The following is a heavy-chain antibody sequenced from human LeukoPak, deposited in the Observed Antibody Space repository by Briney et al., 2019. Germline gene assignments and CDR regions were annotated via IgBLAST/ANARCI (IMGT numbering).Heavy chain of an antibody. J-gene: IGHJ6*03. CDR2: INHSGSP. Sequence: SETLSLTCALYGGSFSVYYWSWIRQPPGKGREWIGEINHSGSPNYNTSLKSRVPISVDTSKNQSSLKLSSETAADTAVYYCARGAGMSPAATAYYYYMDVWGKGTTVTVSS. D-gene: IGHD2-2*01. V-gene: IGHV4-34*01. CDR3: ARGAGMSPAATAYYYYMDV. CDR1: GGSFSVYY.